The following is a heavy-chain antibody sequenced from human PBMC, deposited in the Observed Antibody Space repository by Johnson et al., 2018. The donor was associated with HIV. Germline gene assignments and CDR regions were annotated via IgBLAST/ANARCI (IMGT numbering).Heavy chain of an antibody. D-gene: IGHD5/OR15-5a*01. CDR1: GFTVSSNY. Sequence: QVQLVESGGGLVQPGGSLRLSCAASGFTVSSNYMSWVRQAPGKGLEWVALISYDGSNKYYADSVKGRFTISRDNSKNTLYLQMNSLRAEDTAVYYCARDVYAGAHENWGQGTRVTVSS. CDR2: ISYDGSNK. CDR3: ARDVYAGAHEN. V-gene: IGHV3-30*03. J-gene: IGHJ3*01.